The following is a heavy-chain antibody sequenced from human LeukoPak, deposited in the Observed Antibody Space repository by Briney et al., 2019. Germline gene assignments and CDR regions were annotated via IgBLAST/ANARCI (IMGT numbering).Heavy chain of an antibody. V-gene: IGHV3-7*03. CDR2: IKEDGSKK. CDR1: GFTFSTYW. J-gene: IGHJ4*02. CDR3: VSGNPLGVY. Sequence: GGSLRLSCAASGFTFSTYWMLWVRQAPGKGLEWVANIKEDGSKKYYLDSVKGRFTISRDNAKNSLYLQMSSLRAEDTAVYYCVSGNPLGVYWGQGTLVTVSS. D-gene: IGHD3-16*01.